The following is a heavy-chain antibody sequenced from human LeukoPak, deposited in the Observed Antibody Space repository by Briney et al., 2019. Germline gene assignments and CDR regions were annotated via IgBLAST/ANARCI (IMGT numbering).Heavy chain of an antibody. CDR2: ISSSGSTI. CDR3: ARGYYDILTGYYYYYYYGMDV. D-gene: IGHD3-9*01. J-gene: IGHJ6*02. Sequence: GGSLRFSCAASGFTFSDYYMSWIRQAPGKGLEWVSYISSSGSTIYYADSVKGRFTISRDNAKNSLYLQMNSLRAEDTAVYYCARGYYDILTGYYYYYYYGMDVWGQGTTVTVSS. V-gene: IGHV3-11*01. CDR1: GFTFSDYY.